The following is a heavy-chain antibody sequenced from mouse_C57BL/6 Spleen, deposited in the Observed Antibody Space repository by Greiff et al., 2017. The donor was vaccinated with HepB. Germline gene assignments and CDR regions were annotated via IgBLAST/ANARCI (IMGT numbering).Heavy chain of an antibody. CDR1: GYTFTDYN. J-gene: IGHJ2*01. D-gene: IGHD2-1*01. CDR3: ARSRGNYDPFDY. CDR2: INPNNGGT. Sequence: EVHLVESGPELVKPGASVKMSCKASGYTFTDYNMHWVKQSHGKSLEWIGYINPNNGGTSYNQKFKGKATLTVNKSSSTAYMELRSLTSEDSAVYYCARSRGNYDPFDYWGQGTTLTVSS. V-gene: IGHV1-22*01.